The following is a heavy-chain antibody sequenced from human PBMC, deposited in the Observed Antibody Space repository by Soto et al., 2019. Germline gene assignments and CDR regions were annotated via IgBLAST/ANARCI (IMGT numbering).Heavy chain of an antibody. J-gene: IGHJ6*03. CDR1: GFTFDDYA. Sequence: EVQLVESGGGLVQPGRSLRLSCAASGFTFDDYAMHWVRQPPGKGLEWVSGISWNSGNIGYADSVKGRFTISRDNAKHSLYLQMKSLRAEDTALYYCTKSSSYTYNYYMDVWGKGTTVTVSS. D-gene: IGHD6-6*01. CDR3: TKSSSYTYNYYMDV. V-gene: IGHV3-9*01. CDR2: ISWNSGNI.